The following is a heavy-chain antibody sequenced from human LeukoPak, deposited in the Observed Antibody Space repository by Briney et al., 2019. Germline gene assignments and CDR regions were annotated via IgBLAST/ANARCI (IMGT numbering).Heavy chain of an antibody. CDR3: ARDLGRYDY. Sequence: SETLSLTCTVSGGSLSNFYWSWLRQAAGKRLEWIGLIYTTGITDHNPSLKSRVTMSIDTSKNQFSLRLSSVTAADTAVYYCARDLGRYDYWGHGTLVAVSS. CDR1: GGSLSNFY. V-gene: IGHV4-4*07. J-gene: IGHJ4*01. CDR2: IYTTGIT. D-gene: IGHD1-26*01.